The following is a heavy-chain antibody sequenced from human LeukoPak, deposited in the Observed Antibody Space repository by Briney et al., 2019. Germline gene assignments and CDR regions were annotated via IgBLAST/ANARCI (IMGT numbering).Heavy chain of an antibody. CDR2: IYYSGST. D-gene: IGHD6-13*01. CDR1: GGSISSYY. Sequence: KPSEILSLACTVSGGSISSYYWSWIRQPPGKGLEWIGYIYYSGSTNYNPSLKSRVTISVDTSKNQFSLKLSSVTAADTAVYYCARFQQQLANNWFDPWGQGTLVTVSS. CDR3: ARFQQQLANNWFDP. V-gene: IGHV4-59*08. J-gene: IGHJ5*02.